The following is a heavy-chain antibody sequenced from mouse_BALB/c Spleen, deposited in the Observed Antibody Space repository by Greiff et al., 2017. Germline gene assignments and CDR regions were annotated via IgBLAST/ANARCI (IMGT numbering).Heavy chain of an antibody. J-gene: IGHJ3*01. CDR2: IDPETGGT. D-gene: IGHD2-10*02. V-gene: IGHV1-15*01. Sequence: QVQLQQSGAELVRPGASVTLSCKASGYTFTDYEMHWVKQTPVHGLEWIGAIDPETGGTAYNQKFKGKATLTADKSSSTAYMELRSLTSEDSAVYYCTREGYGNPFAYWGQGTLVTVSA. CDR3: TREGYGNPFAY. CDR1: GYTFTDYE.